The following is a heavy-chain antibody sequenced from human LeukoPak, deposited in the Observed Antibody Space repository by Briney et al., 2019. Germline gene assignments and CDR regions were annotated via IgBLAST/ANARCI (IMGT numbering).Heavy chain of an antibody. Sequence: GGSLRLSCAASGFTFSSYGMNWVRQAPGKGLEWVSSISSSSSYIYYADSVKGRFTISRDKAKNSLYLQMNSLRAEDTAVYYCRITIFGVGFYFDYWGQGTLVTVSS. D-gene: IGHD3-3*01. CDR1: GFTFSSYG. V-gene: IGHV3-21*01. CDR2: ISSSSSYI. CDR3: RITIFGVGFYFDY. J-gene: IGHJ4*02.